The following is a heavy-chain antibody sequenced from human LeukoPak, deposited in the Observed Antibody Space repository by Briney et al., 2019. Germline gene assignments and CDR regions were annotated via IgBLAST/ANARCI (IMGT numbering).Heavy chain of an antibody. V-gene: IGHV1-69*01. CDR3: ARDGRPLLWFGESYLDY. CDR2: IIPIFGTA. Sequence: SVKVSCKASGGTFSSYAISWVRQAPGQGFEWMGGIIPIFGTANYTQKFQGRVTITADESTSTAYMELSSLRSEDTAVYYCARDGRPLLWFGESYLDYWGQGTLVTVSS. D-gene: IGHD3-10*01. J-gene: IGHJ4*02. CDR1: GGTFSSYA.